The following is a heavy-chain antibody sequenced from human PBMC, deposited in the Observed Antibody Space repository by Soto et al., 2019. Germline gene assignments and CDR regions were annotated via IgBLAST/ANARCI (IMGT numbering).Heavy chain of an antibody. V-gene: IGHV1-2*02. CDR1: GYTFTGYY. CDR3: ERLGVWPLYWHFEL. D-gene: IGHD2-8*01. CDR2: INPNSGGT. Sequence: QVQLVQSGAEVKKPGASVKVSCKASGYTFTGYYMHWVRQAPGQGLEWMGWINPNSGGTNYAQKIQGGTTMXXXTXXSTAYMEWSRVRCDDTVLYYCERLGVWPLYWHFELWGRGPLVTVSS. J-gene: IGHJ2*01.